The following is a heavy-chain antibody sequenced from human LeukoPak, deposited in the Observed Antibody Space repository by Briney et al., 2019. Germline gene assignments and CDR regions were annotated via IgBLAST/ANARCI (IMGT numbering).Heavy chain of an antibody. CDR2: ISSSSSYI. V-gene: IGHV3-21*01. D-gene: IGHD1-26*01. CDR3: ARTASGSYLADAFDI. Sequence: GGSLRLSCAASGFTFSSYSMNWVRQAPGKGLEWVSSISSSSSYIYYADSVKGRFTISRDNAKNSLYLQMNSLRAEDTAVYYCARTASGSYLADAFDIWGQGTMVTVSS. CDR1: GFTFSSYS. J-gene: IGHJ3*02.